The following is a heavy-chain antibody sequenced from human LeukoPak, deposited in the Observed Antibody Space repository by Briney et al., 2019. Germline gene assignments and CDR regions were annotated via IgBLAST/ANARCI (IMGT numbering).Heavy chain of an antibody. J-gene: IGHJ5*02. D-gene: IGHD3-22*01. CDR3: ARVGPAEDYYDSSGYYWFDP. V-gene: IGHV4-61*01. CDR2: IYYSGST. CDR1: GASVRGGSYY. Sequence: SETLSLTCTVSGASVRGGSYYWSWIRQPPGKGLEWIGYIYYSGSTNYNPSLKSRVTISVDTSKNQFSLKLSSVTAADTAVYYCARVGPAEDYYDSSGYYWFDPWGQGTLVTVSS.